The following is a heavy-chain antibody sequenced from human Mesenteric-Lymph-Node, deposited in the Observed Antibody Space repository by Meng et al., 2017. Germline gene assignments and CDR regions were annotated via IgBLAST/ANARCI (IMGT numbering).Heavy chain of an antibody. CDR2: ISSNSRIT. J-gene: IGHJ4*02. CDR3: AKDSVITVTGIDS. D-gene: IGHD4-17*01. Sequence: SLKISCAASGFIVDDYAMHWVRQTPGKGLEWVSGISSNSRITTYADSVKGRFTISRDNAKNSLYLQMNSLRPEDTALYYCAKDSVITVTGIDSWGQGTLVTVSS. CDR1: GFIVDDYA. V-gene: IGHV3-9*01.